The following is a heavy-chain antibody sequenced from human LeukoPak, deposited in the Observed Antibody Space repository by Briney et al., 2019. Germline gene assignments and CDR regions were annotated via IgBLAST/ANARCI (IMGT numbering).Heavy chain of an antibody. CDR2: IKRDGSEK. Sequence: PGGSLRLSCAASGFTFSSYWMSWVRQAPGKGLEWVANIKRDGSEKYYVDSVKGRFTISRDNAKNSLYLQMNSLRAEDTAVYYCARDSSGWYVAALAPAPCDYWGQGTLVTVSS. J-gene: IGHJ4*02. D-gene: IGHD6-19*01. CDR1: GFTFSSYW. V-gene: IGHV3-7*01. CDR3: ARDSSGWYVAALAPAPCDY.